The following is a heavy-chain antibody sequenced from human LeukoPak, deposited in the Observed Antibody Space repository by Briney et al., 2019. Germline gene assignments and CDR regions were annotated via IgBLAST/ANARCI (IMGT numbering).Heavy chain of an antibody. CDR2: ISSSGSTI. Sequence: PGGSLRLSCAASGFSFSSYEINWVRQAPGKGLEWVSYISSSGSTIYYADSVKGRFTISRDNAKNSLYLQMNSLRPEDTAVYYCARFGYNDFDYWGQATLATVS. D-gene: IGHD5-24*01. CDR3: ARFGYNDFDY. J-gene: IGHJ4*02. V-gene: IGHV3-48*03. CDR1: GFSFSSYE.